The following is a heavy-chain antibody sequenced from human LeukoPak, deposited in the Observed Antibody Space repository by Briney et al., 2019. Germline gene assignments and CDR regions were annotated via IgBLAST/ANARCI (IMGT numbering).Heavy chain of an antibody. J-gene: IGHJ4*02. V-gene: IGHV3-53*01. CDR1: GFTVSRNY. CDR3: ARDLEGYFDY. CDR2: IYADGTT. Sequence: PGGSLRLSCAASGFTVSRNYMSWVRQAPGKGLEWVLVIYADGTTHYADSVKGRFTISRDNSKNTLYLQMNSLRAEDTAVYYCARDLEGYFDYWGQGTLVTVSS. D-gene: IGHD1-1*01.